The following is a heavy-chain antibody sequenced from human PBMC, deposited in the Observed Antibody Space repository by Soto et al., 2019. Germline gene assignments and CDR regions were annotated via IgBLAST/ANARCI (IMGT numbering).Heavy chain of an antibody. J-gene: IGHJ4*02. CDR2: ISAHNGNT. V-gene: IGHV1-18*01. CDR1: GYAFTTYG. Sequence: QVHLVQSGAEVKKPGASVKVSCKGSGYAFTTYGITWVRQAPGQGREWMGWISAHNGNTNYAQKLHGRVTVTRDTSTSTAYMALRSLRSDDTAVYYCARGRYGDYWGQGALVTVSS. CDR3: ARGRYGDY. D-gene: IGHD1-1*01.